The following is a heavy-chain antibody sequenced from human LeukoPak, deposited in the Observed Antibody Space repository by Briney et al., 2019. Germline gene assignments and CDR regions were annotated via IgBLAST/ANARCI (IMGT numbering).Heavy chain of an antibody. Sequence: GGSLRLSCAASGFTFTTYCMSWVRQAPGKGLEWVAVISYDGSNKYYADSVKGRFTISRDNSKNTLYLQMNSLRAEDTAVYYCAKDRNWNYYDYWGQGTLVTVSS. D-gene: IGHD1-7*01. CDR3: AKDRNWNYYDY. J-gene: IGHJ4*01. CDR1: GFTFTTYC. V-gene: IGHV3-30*18. CDR2: ISYDGSNK.